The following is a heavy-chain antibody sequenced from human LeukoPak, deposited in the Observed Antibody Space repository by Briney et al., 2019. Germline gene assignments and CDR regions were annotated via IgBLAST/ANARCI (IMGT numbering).Heavy chain of an antibody. D-gene: IGHD6-19*01. CDR1: GGSASTYY. Sequence: SETLSLTCTVSGGSASTYYWTWIRQPAGKGLEWIGRIYTTGSTNYNPSLKSRVTMSVDTSKNQFSLRLSSVTAADTAVYYCARDGGAVAGPLDYWGQGTLVTVSS. V-gene: IGHV4-4*07. CDR2: IYTTGST. CDR3: ARDGGAVAGPLDY. J-gene: IGHJ4*02.